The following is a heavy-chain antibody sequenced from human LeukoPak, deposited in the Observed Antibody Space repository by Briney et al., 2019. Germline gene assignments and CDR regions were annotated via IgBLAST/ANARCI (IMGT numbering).Heavy chain of an antibody. CDR3: ARDLEGYYMDV. V-gene: IGHV1-46*01. CDR1: GYTFTSYY. CDR2: INPSGGST. Sequence: ASVKVSCKASGYTFTSYYMHWVRQAPGQGLEWMGIINPSGGSTSYAQKFQGRVTMTRDMSTSTVYMELSSLRSEDTAVYYCARDLEGYYMDVWGKGTTVTVSS. D-gene: IGHD1-1*01. J-gene: IGHJ6*03.